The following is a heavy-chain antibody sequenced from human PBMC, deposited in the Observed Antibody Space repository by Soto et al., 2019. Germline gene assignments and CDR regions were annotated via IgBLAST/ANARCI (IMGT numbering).Heavy chain of an antibody. CDR1: GYTFTNYG. CDR2: ISAYNRNT. CDR3: ARDKGSSGPYYFDY. J-gene: IGHJ4*02. V-gene: IGHV1-18*01. D-gene: IGHD3-22*01. Sequence: ASVKVSCKASGYTFTNYGVSWVRQAPGQGLEWMGWISAYNRNTNYAQKLQGRVTMTTDTSTSTAYMELRSLRSDDTATYYCARDKGSSGPYYFDYWGQGTLVTVSS.